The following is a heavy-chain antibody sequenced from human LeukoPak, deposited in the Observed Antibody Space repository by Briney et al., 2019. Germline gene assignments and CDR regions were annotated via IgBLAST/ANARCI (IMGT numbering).Heavy chain of an antibody. V-gene: IGHV4-39*07. J-gene: IGHJ4*02. CDR1: GGSISSSSYY. D-gene: IGHD3-10*01. CDR2: IYYSGST. Sequence: PSETLSLTCTVSGGSISSSSYYWGWIRQPPGKGLEWIGSIYYSGSTYYNPSLKSRVTISVDTSKNQFSLKLSSVTAADTAVYYCAIFDVLLWFGEWGQGTLVTVSS. CDR3: AIFDVLLWFGE.